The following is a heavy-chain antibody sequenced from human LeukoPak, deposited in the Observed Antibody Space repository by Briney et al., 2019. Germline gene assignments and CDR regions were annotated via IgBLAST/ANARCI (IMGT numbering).Heavy chain of an antibody. CDR1: GFSFSTYS. D-gene: IGHD5-12*01. Sequence: GGSLRLPCAASGFSFSTYSMNWVRQAPGKGLEWLSYITDSGSSIFYAESVKGRFTISRDNAKNSLYLQMNSLRAEDTAVYYCARDRPHSGYDFDYWGQGTLVTVSS. CDR2: ITDSGSSI. J-gene: IGHJ4*02. CDR3: ARDRPHSGYDFDY. V-gene: IGHV3-48*01.